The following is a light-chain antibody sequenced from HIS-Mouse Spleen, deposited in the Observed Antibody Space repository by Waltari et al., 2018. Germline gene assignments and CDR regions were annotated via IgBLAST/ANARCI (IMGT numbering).Light chain of an antibody. CDR3: AAWDDSLSGRV. Sequence: QSVLTQPPSASGPPGQRVTISCSGSSSHIGSNSVYWYQQLPGTAPKLLIYRNNQRPSGVPDRFSGSKSGTSASLAISGLRSEDEADYYCAAWDDSLSGRVFGGGTKLTVL. J-gene: IGLJ3*02. CDR1: SSHIGSNS. CDR2: RNN. V-gene: IGLV1-47*01.